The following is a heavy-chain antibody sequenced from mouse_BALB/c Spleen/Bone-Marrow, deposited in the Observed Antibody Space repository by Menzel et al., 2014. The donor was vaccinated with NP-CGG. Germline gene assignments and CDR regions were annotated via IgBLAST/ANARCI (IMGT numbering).Heavy chain of an antibody. D-gene: IGHD2-4*01. CDR3: ARGYDYSSWFAY. Sequence: EVKLVESGEGLVQPGGSLKLSCAASGFTFSSYGMSWVRQTPDKRLEMIATINVNGDTTYHPDSVKGRFTISRDNVKNTLYLQMSSLKSEDTAMYYCARGYDYSSWFAYWGQGTLVTVSA. CDR2: INVNGDTT. J-gene: IGHJ3*01. V-gene: IGHV5-6-3*01. CDR1: GFTFSSYG.